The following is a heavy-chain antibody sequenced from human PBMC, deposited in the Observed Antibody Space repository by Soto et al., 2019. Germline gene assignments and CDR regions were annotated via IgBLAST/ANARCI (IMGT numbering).Heavy chain of an antibody. CDR1: GYTFTSYV. V-gene: IGHV1-18*01. CDR3: ARGRLVRGVVTYYYGMDV. D-gene: IGHD3-10*01. J-gene: IGHJ6*02. CDR2: ISAYNGNT. Sequence: QFQLVQSGAEVKKPGASVKVSCKASGYTFTSYVISWVRQAPGQGLEWMGWISAYNGNTNYAQKLQGRVTMTTDTSTSTAYMELRSLRSDDTAVYYCARGRLVRGVVTYYYGMDVWGQGTTVTVSS.